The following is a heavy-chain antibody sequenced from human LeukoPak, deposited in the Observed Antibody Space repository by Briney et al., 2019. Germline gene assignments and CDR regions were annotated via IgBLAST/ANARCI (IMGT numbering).Heavy chain of an antibody. J-gene: IGHJ4*02. V-gene: IGHV3-11*01. CDR1: GFTLSDYY. Sequence: GGSLRLSCAASGFTLSDYYMSWIHQAPGKGLEWVSYSSSSGSTIYYADSVKGRFAISRDNAKNSLYLQMNSLRAEDTAVYYCARRRDFIDYWGQGTLVTVSS. CDR3: ARRRDFIDY. D-gene: IGHD3/OR15-3a*01. CDR2: SSSSGSTI.